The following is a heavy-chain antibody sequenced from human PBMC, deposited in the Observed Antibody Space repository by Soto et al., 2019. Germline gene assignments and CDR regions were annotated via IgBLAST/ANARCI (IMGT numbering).Heavy chain of an antibody. J-gene: IGHJ6*02. CDR2: SYTCGST. D-gene: IGHD1-1*01. CDR3: ASVIGGGYNLYYYYGRDV. Sequence: QVQLQESGPGLVKPSETLSLTCTVSGGSISSYYWSWIRQLAGKGLEWIGRSYTCGSTNNNPSLKSQATMPVYTSKNQFSVKLSSVTAANTAVYYCASVIGGGYNLYYYYGRDVWGQGTTVTVSS. V-gene: IGHV4-4*07. CDR1: GGSISSYY.